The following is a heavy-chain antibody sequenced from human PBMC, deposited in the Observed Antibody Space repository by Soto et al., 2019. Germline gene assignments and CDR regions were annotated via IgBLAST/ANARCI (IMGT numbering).Heavy chain of an antibody. CDR1: GFTFRNYW. D-gene: IGHD3-22*01. V-gene: IGHV3-74*01. CDR2: INGDGSLI. J-gene: IGHJ1*01. CDR3: ARDEYYYETSGYFGH. Sequence: GGSLRLSCAASGFTFRNYWMHWVRQAPGKGLEWVPHINGDGSLIRYADSVKGRFTISRDNAKNTLYLQMNSLRAEDTVVYYCARDEYYYETSGYFGHWGQGTLVTVSS.